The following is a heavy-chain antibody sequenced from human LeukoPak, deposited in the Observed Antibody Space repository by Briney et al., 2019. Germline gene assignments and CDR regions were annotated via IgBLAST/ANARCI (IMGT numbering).Heavy chain of an antibody. CDR3: ARGYGDYESNWFDP. CDR1: GYTFTGYY. J-gene: IGHJ5*02. CDR2: INLNSGGT. Sequence: AAVKVSCKASGYTFTGYYMHWVRQAPGQGLEWMGWINLNSGGTNYAQKFQGRVTMTRDTSISTAYMELSRLRSDDTAVYYCARGYGDYESNWFDPWGQGTLVTVSS. D-gene: IGHD4-17*01. V-gene: IGHV1-2*02.